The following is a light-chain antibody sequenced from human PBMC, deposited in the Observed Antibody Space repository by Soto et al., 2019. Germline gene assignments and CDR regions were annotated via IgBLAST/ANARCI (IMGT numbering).Light chain of an antibody. CDR1: QGISSY. J-gene: IGKJ1*01. V-gene: IGKV1-8*01. CDR2: AAS. Sequence: AIRMTQSPSSLSASTGDRVTITCRASQGISSYLAWYQQKPGKAPKLLIYAASTLQSGVPSRFSGSGSETDFTLTISCMQSEDFATYYCKQYYSYPVTFGQGTKVEIK. CDR3: KQYYSYPVT.